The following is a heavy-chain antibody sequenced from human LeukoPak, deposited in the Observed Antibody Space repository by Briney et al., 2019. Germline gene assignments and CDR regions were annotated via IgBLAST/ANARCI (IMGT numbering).Heavy chain of an antibody. CDR3: ARDRSGYNYGSRAFALVY. CDR2: IYYSGST. D-gene: IGHD5-18*01. CDR1: GGSVSSGSYY. Sequence: SETLSLTCTVSGGSVSSGSYYWSWIRQPPGKGLEWIGYIYYSGSTNYNPSLKSRVTISVDTSKNQFSLKLSSVTAADTAVYYCARDRSGYNYGSRAFALVYWGQGTLVTVSS. J-gene: IGHJ4*02. V-gene: IGHV4-61*01.